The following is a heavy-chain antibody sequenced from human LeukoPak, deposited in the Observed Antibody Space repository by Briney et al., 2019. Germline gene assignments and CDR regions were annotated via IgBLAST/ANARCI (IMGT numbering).Heavy chain of an antibody. D-gene: IGHD6-6*01. CDR3: AREAQLVPHWFDP. J-gene: IGHJ5*02. CDR2: IIPILGIA. Sequence: SVKVSXKASGGTFSSYTISWVRQAPGQGLEWMGRIIPILGIANYAQKFQGRVTITADKSTSTAYMELSSLRSEDTAVYYCAREAQLVPHWFDPWGQGTLVTVSS. CDR1: GGTFSSYT. V-gene: IGHV1-69*04.